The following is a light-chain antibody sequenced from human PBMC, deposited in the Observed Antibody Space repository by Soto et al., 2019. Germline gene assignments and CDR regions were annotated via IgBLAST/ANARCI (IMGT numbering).Light chain of an antibody. Sequence: DIQMTKYPSSLSASLGDRFTITCLASQSIITYLNWYQQKPGKAPKLLIYKASTLKSGVPSRFSGSGSGTEFTLTISSLQPDDFATYYCQLYNSYSEAFGQVTKVDIK. CDR2: KAS. J-gene: IGKJ1*01. CDR3: QLYNSYSEA. V-gene: IGKV1-5*03. CDR1: QSIITY.